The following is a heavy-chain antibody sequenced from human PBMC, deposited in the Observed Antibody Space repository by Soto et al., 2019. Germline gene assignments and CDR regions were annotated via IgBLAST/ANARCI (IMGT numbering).Heavy chain of an antibody. CDR3: ARETWFGEFLSDYGMDV. CDR2: ISAYNGNT. Sequence: GASVKVSCKASGYTFTSYGISWVRQAPGQGLEWMGWISAYNGNTNYAQKLQGRVTMTTDTSTSTAYMELRSLRSDDTAVYYCARETWFGEFLSDYGMDVWGQGTTVTVSS. D-gene: IGHD3-10*01. V-gene: IGHV1-18*01. J-gene: IGHJ6*02. CDR1: GYTFTSYG.